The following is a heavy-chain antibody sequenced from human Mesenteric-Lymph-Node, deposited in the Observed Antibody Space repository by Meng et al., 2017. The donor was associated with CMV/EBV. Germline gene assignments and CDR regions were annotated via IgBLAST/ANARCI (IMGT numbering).Heavy chain of an antibody. J-gene: IGHJ6*02. Sequence: SETLSLTCAVYGGSFSGYYWSWIRQHPGKGLEWIGEINHSGSTNYNPPLKSRVTISVDTSKNQFSLKLSSVTAADTAVYYCARLNVLGGGYYYYGMDVWGQGTTVTVSS. CDR1: GGSFSGYY. D-gene: IGHD3-16*01. V-gene: IGHV4-34*01. CDR3: ARLNVLGGGYYYYGMDV. CDR2: INHSGST.